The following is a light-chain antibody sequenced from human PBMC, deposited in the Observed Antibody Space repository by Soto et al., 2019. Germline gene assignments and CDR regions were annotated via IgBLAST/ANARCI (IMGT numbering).Light chain of an antibody. V-gene: IGKV1-33*01. CDR3: QQYDNHPPLT. CDR1: QDISNY. CDR2: DAS. J-gene: IGKJ4*01. Sequence: DIQMTQSPSSLSASVGDRVTITCQASQDISNYLNWYQQKPGKAPKLLIYDASNLETGVPSRFXGSGSGPEFTFTISSLQHEDIATYHCQQYDNHPPLTFGGGTKVEIK.